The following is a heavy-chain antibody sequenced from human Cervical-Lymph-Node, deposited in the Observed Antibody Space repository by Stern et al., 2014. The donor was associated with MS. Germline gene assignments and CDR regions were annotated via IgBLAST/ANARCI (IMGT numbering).Heavy chain of an antibody. CDR2: YDPQHGET. D-gene: IGHD2-21*02. CDR3: ATHRGRVTYYYGLDV. Sequence: QVQLVESGAEVKKPGASVKVSCKVSGYTLTEMSMHWVRQAPGKVLEWMGGYDPQHGETVYAQKIQGRVTMAEDRSTDTAYMELTSLRSDDTAVYYCATHRGRVTYYYGLDVWGQGTTVTVSS. J-gene: IGHJ6*02. V-gene: IGHV1-24*01. CDR1: GYTLTEMS.